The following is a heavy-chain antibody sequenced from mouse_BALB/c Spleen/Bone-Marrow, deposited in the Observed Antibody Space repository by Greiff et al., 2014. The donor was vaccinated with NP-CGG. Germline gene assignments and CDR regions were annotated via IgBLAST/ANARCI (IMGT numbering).Heavy chain of an antibody. CDR2: IRNKANGYTT. V-gene: IGHV7-3*02. CDR1: GFTFTDYY. J-gene: IGHJ2*01. CDR3: ARDKGRVFFDY. Sequence: VTLKESGRGLVQPGGSLRLSCATSGFTFTDYYMNWVRQPPGKALEWLGFIRNKANGYTTEYSASVKGRFTISRDNSQNILYLQMNTLRADDSATYYCARDKGRVFFDYWGQGTTLTVSS.